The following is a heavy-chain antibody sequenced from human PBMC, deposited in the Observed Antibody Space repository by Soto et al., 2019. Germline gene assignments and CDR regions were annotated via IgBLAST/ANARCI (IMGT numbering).Heavy chain of an antibody. V-gene: IGHV1-69*13. D-gene: IGHD3-22*01. CDR1: GGTFSKNT. CDR2: IMPVFGRP. CDR3: ARQFDYDTSGYYYAY. J-gene: IGHJ4*02. Sequence: SVKVSCKASGGTFSKNTISWVRQAPGQGLEWMGGIMPVFGRPNYAQKFQGRVTITADEYTRTAYMELSRLKSDDTAVYYCARQFDYDTSGYYYAYWGQGTQVTVSS.